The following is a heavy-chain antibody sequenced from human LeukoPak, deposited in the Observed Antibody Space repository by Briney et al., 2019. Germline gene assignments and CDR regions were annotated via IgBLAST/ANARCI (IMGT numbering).Heavy chain of an antibody. Sequence: GGSLRLSCAASGLSFSSYSMNWVRQAPGKGLEWIASISKSSSYIYYADSLKGRITISRDNAKNSLFLQMNSLRDEDTAVYFCATHNGDYAVHYFDYWGQGTLVAVSS. CDR1: GLSFSSYS. CDR3: ATHNGDYAVHYFDY. V-gene: IGHV3-21*01. J-gene: IGHJ4*02. D-gene: IGHD4-17*01. CDR2: ISKSSSYI.